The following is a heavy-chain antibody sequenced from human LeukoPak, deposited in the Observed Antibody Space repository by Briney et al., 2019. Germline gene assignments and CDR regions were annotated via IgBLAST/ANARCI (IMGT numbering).Heavy chain of an antibody. J-gene: IGHJ4*02. Sequence: PSQTLSLTCTVSGGSISSSGYYWSWIRQHPGKGLEWIGYIYYSVSTHYNPSLKSRVTISVDTSKNQFSLKLSSVTAADTAVYYCARGYMVQGVLVFDSWGQGTLVTVSS. D-gene: IGHD3-10*01. CDR3: ARGYMVQGVLVFDS. V-gene: IGHV4-31*03. CDR2: IYYSVST. CDR1: GGSISSSGYY.